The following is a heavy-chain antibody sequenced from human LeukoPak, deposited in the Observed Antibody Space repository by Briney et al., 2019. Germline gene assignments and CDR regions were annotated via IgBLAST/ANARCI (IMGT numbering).Heavy chain of an antibody. D-gene: IGHD3/OR15-3a*01. Sequence: GASVKVSCKASGYTFTSYDINWVRQATGHGLEWMGWMNPSSGNTGYAQKFQGRVTMTRNTSISTAYMELSSLRSEDTAVYYCAREIRSPRGDYGMDVWGQGTTVTVSS. V-gene: IGHV1-8*01. CDR3: AREIRSPRGDYGMDV. CDR2: MNPSSGNT. CDR1: GYTFTSYD. J-gene: IGHJ6*02.